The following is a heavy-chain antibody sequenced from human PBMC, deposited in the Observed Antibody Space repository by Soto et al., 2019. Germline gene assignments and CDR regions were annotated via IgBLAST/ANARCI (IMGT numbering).Heavy chain of an antibody. CDR2: ISGSGST. D-gene: IGHD4-4*01. CDR1: GFTVSSYA. J-gene: IGHJ6*03. V-gene: IGHV3-23*01. Sequence: EVQLLESGGGLVQPGGSLRLSCAASGFTVSSYAMSWVRQAPGKGLEWVSVISGSGSTYSADSVKGRFTISSDSSRNTVYLQMNSLRAEDTAVYYFEKALRFPFTTGSYMDVWGRGTTVTVSS. CDR3: EKALRFPFTTGSYMDV.